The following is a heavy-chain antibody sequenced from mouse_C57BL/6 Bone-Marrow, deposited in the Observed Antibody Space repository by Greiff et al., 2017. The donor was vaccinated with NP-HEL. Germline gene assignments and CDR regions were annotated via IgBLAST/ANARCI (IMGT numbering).Heavy chain of an antibody. V-gene: IGHV1-19*01. D-gene: IGHD1-1*01. J-gene: IGHJ1*03. CDR1: GYTFTDYY. CDR2: INPYNGGT. CDR3: ERGPLYYGSSYRNFDV. Sequence: VQLQQSGPVLVKPGASVKMSCKASGYTFTDYYMNWVKQSHGKSLEWIGVINPYNGGTSYNQKFKGQATLTVDKSSSTAYMEINSLTAEDSAVYYCERGPLYYGSSYRNFDVWGTGTTVTVSS.